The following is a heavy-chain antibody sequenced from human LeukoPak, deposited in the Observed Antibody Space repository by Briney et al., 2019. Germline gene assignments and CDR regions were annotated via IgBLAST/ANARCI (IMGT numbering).Heavy chain of an antibody. CDR2: ISGSGGST. D-gene: IGHD3-16*01. CDR1: GLTFSSYA. CDR3: AKGYYDYVWGSYYFDY. V-gene: IGHV3-23*01. J-gene: IGHJ4*02. Sequence: GGSLRLSCAASGLTFSSYAMSWVRQAPGKGLEWVSAISGSGGSTYYADSVKGRFTISKDNSKTTLYLQMTSLRAEDTAVYYCAKGYYDYVWGSYYFDYWGQGILVTVSS.